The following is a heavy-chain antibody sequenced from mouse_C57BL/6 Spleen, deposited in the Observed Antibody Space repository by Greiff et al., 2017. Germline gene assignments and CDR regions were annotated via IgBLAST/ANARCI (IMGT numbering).Heavy chain of an antibody. CDR2: IDPSDSET. CDR3: ARGNYGSSYCYFDV. D-gene: IGHD1-1*01. J-gene: IGHJ1*03. Sequence: QVQLQQPGAELVRPGSSVKLSCKASGYTFTSYWMHWVKQRPIQGLEWIGNIDPSDSETHYNQKFKDKATLTVDKSSSTAYMQLSSLTSEDSAVYYCARGNYGSSYCYFDVWRTSTTVTVST. V-gene: IGHV1-52*01. CDR1: GYTFTSYW.